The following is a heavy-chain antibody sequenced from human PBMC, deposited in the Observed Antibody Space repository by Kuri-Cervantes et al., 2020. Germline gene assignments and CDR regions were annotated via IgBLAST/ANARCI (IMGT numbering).Heavy chain of an antibody. Sequence: GESLKISCAASGFTFSSYSMNWVRQAPGKGLEWVSYISSSSSTIYYADSVKGRFTISRDNAKNSLYLQMNSLRAEDTAVYYCANQPPQRRVIPDYYGMDVWGQGTTVTVSS. J-gene: IGHJ6*02. V-gene: IGHV3-48*01. D-gene: IGHD3-10*01. CDR3: ANQPPQRRVIPDYYGMDV. CDR1: GFTFSSYS. CDR2: ISSSSSTI.